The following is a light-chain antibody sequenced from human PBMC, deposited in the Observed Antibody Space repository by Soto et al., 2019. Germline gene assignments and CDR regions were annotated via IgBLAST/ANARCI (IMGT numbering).Light chain of an antibody. CDR2: DNN. V-gene: IGLV1-51*01. CDR3: GTWDSSLSAVV. CDR1: SSNIGNNY. Sequence: QSVLTQPPSVSAAPGQKVTISCSGSSSNIGNNYVSWYQQLPGTAPKLLIYDNNKRPSGIPGRFSGSKSCTSATLGITGLQTGDEADYYCGTWDSSLSAVVFGGGTKLTVL. J-gene: IGLJ2*01.